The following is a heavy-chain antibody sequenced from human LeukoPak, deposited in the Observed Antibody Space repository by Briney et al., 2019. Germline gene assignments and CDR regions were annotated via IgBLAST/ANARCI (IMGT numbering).Heavy chain of an antibody. V-gene: IGHV6-1*01. CDR2: TYYRSKWYN. Sequence: SQTLSLTCAISGDSVSSNSVAWNWIRQSPSRGLEWLGRTYYRSKWYNEYAVSVKSRMTINPDTSKNQFSLQLNSVTPEDTAVYYRVRDGSGWYYFDYWGQGTLVTVSS. CDR1: GDSVSSNSVA. CDR3: VRDGSGWYYFDY. D-gene: IGHD6-19*01. J-gene: IGHJ4*02.